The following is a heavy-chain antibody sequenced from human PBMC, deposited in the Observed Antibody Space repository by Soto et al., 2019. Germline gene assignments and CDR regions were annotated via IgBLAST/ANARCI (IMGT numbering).Heavy chain of an antibody. D-gene: IGHD6-19*01. CDR2: IYYSGST. Sequence: PSETLSLTCTVSGGSISSGGYYWSWIRQHPGKGLEWIGYIYYSGSTYYNPSLKSRVTISVDTSKNQFSLKLSSVTAADTAVYYCAREKVIAVAGRVSEGNWFDPWGQGTLVTVSS. J-gene: IGHJ5*02. CDR1: GGSISSGGYY. V-gene: IGHV4-31*03. CDR3: AREKVIAVAGRVSEGNWFDP.